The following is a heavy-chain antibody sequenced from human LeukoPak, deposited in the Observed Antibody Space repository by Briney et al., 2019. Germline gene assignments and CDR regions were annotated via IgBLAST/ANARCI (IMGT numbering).Heavy chain of an antibody. V-gene: IGHV1-2*02. CDR3: ARANFLYCSSTTCLFDY. J-gene: IGHJ4*02. CDR1: GYTVTDYY. CDR2: INPNDGDT. D-gene: IGHD2-2*01. Sequence: SVKVSCKASGYTVTDYYMHWVPQAPGQGFEWMGWINPNDGDTNYAQKFQGRVTMTRDTSISTAHMEVSRLRSDDTAVYYCARANFLYCSSTTCLFDYWGQGTLVTVSS.